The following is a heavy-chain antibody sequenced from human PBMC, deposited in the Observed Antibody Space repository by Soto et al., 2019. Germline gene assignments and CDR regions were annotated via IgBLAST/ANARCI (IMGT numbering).Heavy chain of an antibody. D-gene: IGHD3-10*01. V-gene: IGHV3-13*01. CDR2: IGTAGDT. Sequence: GGSLRLSCAASGFTFSSYDMHWVRQATGKGLEWVSAIGTAGDTYYPGSVKGRFTISRENAKNSLYLQMNSLRAGDTAVYYCARGGRFGELIPFDYWGQGTLVTVSS. CDR3: ARGGRFGELIPFDY. CDR1: GFTFSSYD. J-gene: IGHJ4*02.